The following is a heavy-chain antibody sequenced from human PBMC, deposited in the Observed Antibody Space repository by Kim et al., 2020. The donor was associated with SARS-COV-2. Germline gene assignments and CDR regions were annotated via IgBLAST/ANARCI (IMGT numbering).Heavy chain of an antibody. V-gene: IGHV3-23*01. D-gene: IGHD1-26*01. J-gene: IGHJ4*02. Sequence: GGSLRLSCAASGFTFSSYAMSWVRQAPGKGLEWVSAISGSGGSTYYADSVKGRFTISRDNSKNTLYLQMNSLRAEDKAVYYCAKAPIVGATRALPPYYFDYWGQGTLVTVSS. CDR3: AKAPIVGATRALPPYYFDY. CDR2: ISGSGGST. CDR1: GFTFSSYA.